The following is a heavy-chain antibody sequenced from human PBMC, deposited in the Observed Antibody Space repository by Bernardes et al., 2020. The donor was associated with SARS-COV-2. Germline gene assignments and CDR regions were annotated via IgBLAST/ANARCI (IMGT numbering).Heavy chain of an antibody. Sequence: GGSLRLCCASSGFTFSNYAMRWVRQAPGKGLEWVSGIIGSGGSTFYADSVKGRFTISRDNSKNTLYLQMNSLRAEDTAVYFGAKGLGRQQRMDCWGQGTLVTVS. CDR3: AKGLGRQQRMDC. CDR2: IIGSGGST. CDR1: GFTFSNYA. D-gene: IGHD6-13*01. J-gene: IGHJ4*02. V-gene: IGHV3-23*01.